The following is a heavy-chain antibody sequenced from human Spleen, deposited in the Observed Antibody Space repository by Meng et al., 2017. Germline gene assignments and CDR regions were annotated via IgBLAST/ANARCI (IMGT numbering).Heavy chain of an antibody. J-gene: IGHJ4*02. D-gene: IGHD2-2*01. CDR2: INPNSGGT. CDR1: EYTFTGYY. V-gene: IGHV1-2*06. CDR3: ASAHQLPARVDY. Sequence: GRAVAEGRRTGAAMQSSCSASEYTFTGYYMRGRRQAPGQERVLIRRINPNSGGTNYAQKLQGRVTMTRDTSISTAYMELSRLRSDDTAVYYCASAHQLPARVDYWGQGTLVTVSS.